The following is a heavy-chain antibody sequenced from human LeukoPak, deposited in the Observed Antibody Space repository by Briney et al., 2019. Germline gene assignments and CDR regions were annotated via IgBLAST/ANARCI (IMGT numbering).Heavy chain of an antibody. Sequence: PGGSLRLSCAASAFTFSDYSMNWVRQAPGKGLEWVSSISSSSSHIYYADSMKGRFTISRDNAKNSLYLQMNSLSAEDTAVYYCARDSDSGYSSTWYVYYGMDVWGQGTTVTVSS. CDR1: AFTFSDYS. CDR2: ISSSSSHI. CDR3: ARDSDSGYSSTWYVYYGMDV. J-gene: IGHJ6*02. D-gene: IGHD6-13*01. V-gene: IGHV3-21*01.